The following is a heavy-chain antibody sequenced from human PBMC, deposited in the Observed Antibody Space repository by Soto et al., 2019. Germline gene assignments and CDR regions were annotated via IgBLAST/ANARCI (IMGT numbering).Heavy chain of an antibody. CDR1: GFTFSSNN. J-gene: IGHJ4*02. Sequence: PGGSLRLSCAASGFTFSSNNMNWVRQAPGKGLEWVSYISSGSNTIYYADSVKGRFTISRDNAKNSLYLQMNSLRDEDTAVYYCARQLQGPFFELFLDYWGQGTLVTVSS. CDR3: ARQLQGPFFELFLDY. D-gene: IGHD3-3*01. CDR2: ISSGSNTI. V-gene: IGHV3-48*02.